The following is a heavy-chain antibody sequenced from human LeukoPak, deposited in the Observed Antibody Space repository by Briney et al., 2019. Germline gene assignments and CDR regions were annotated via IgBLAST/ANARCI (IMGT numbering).Heavy chain of an antibody. CDR2: IYTSGST. CDR3: AREDLSSGWQRPYYFDY. Sequence: PSETLSLTCTVSGGSISSYYWSWIRQPAGKGLEWIGRIYTSGSTNYSPSLKSRVTISVDKSKNQFSLKLSSVTAADTAVYYCAREDLSSGWQRPYYFDYWGQGTLVTVSS. CDR1: GGSISSYY. V-gene: IGHV4-4*07. J-gene: IGHJ4*02. D-gene: IGHD6-19*01.